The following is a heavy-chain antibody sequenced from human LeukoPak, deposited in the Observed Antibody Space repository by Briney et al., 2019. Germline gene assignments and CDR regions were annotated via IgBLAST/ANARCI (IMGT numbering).Heavy chain of an antibody. D-gene: IGHD3-22*01. CDR3: ARRDSSGYYNDY. CDR2: IYPGDSDT. J-gene: IGHJ4*02. V-gene: IGHV5-51*01. CDR1: GYSSPIYY. Sequence: GESLKISCKGSGYSSPIYYIAWVRQMPGKGLEWMGIIYPGDSDTRYSPSFQGQVTISADKSISTAYLQWSSLKASDTAMYYCARRDSSGYYNDYWGQGTLVTVSS.